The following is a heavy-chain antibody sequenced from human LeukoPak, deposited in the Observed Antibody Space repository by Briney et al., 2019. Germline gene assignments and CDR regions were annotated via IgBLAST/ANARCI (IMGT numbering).Heavy chain of an antibody. V-gene: IGHV3-21*01. Sequence: GGSLRLSCAASGFTFSTYSMNWVRQAPGKGLEWVSSISGSSSYTFYADSVRGRFTISRDNAKNSLYLQMNSLTAEDTAVYYCARGTTGGYSPSHWGQGTLVTVSS. CDR3: ARGTTGGYSPSH. CDR2: ISGSSSYT. J-gene: IGHJ4*02. CDR1: GFTFSTYS. D-gene: IGHD5-12*01.